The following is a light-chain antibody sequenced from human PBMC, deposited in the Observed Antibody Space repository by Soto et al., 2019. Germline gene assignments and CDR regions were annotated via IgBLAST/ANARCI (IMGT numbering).Light chain of an antibody. Sequence: QSVLTQPASVSGSPGQSITISCTGTSSDVGGYNYVSWYQQHPGKAPKLMIYDVSNRPSGVSNRFSGSKSGNTASLPISGLQAEDEADYYRSSYTSSSTPVVFGGGTKVTVL. V-gene: IGLV2-14*01. CDR3: SSYTSSSTPVV. CDR1: SSDVGGYNY. CDR2: DVS. J-gene: IGLJ2*01.